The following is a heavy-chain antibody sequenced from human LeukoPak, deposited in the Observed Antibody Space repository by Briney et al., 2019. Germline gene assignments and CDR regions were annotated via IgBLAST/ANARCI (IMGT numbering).Heavy chain of an antibody. Sequence: SETLSLTCGVSGGSITSTNYWTWVRQPPGKGLEWIGEVSLQGSTNYNPSLMGRVAISVDMSENHISLQLTSVTAADTAVYYCARSYSSGWYYFDYWGQEPWSPSPQ. CDR3: ARSYSSGWYYFDY. J-gene: IGHJ4*01. V-gene: IGHV4-4*02. CDR2: VSLQGST. CDR1: GGSITSTNY. D-gene: IGHD6-19*01.